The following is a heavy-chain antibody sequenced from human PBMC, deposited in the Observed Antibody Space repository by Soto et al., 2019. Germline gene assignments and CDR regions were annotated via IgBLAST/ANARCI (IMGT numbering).Heavy chain of an antibody. D-gene: IGHD3-10*01. CDR2: INHSGST. V-gene: IGHV4-34*01. CDR3: ARAHRLLWFGEFPLDY. J-gene: IGHJ4*02. CDR1: GGTFSGSD. Sequence: XXTLSLPYAVYGGTFSGSDCSWILQPPGKGLEWIGEINHSGSTNYNPSLKSRVTISVDTSKNQFSLKLSSVTAEDTAVYYCARAHRLLWFGEFPLDYWGQGTLVTVSS.